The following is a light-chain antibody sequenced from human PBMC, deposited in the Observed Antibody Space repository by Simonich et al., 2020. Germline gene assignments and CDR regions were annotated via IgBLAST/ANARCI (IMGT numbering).Light chain of an antibody. V-gene: IGLV7-43*01. CDR3: LLYYGGAWV. Sequence: QTVVTREPSLTVSPGGSVTLTCASSTGAVTSGYYPNWYQQKPGQAPRALIYSTSNKHPGTPARFSGSLLGGKAALTLSGVQPEDEAEYYCLLYYGGAWVFGGGTKLTVL. CDR1: TGAVTSGYY. J-gene: IGLJ3*02. CDR2: STS.